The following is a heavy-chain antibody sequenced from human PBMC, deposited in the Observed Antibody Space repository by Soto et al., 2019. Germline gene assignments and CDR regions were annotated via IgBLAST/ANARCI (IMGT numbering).Heavy chain of an antibody. CDR3: AGDPDSHYNDSHASSYP. V-gene: IGHV1-69*08. J-gene: IGHJ5*02. D-gene: IGHD4-4*01. CDR1: GGTFCTYT. CDR2: IIPNIGII. Sequence: QVQLVQSGAEVKKPGSSVKVSCKASGGTFCTYTITWVRQAPGQGLEWMGRIIPNIGIINYAQKFQGRVTISADKFTGTAYMELTGLRSDDTAVYYCAGDPDSHYNDSHASSYPWGQGTLVTVSS.